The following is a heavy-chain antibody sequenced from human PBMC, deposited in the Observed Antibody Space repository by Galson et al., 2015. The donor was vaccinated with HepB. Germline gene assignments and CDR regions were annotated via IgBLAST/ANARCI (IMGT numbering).Heavy chain of an antibody. CDR1: GYTFTGYY. Sequence: SVKVSCKASGYTFTGYYMHWVRQAPGQGLEWMGWINPNSGGTNYAQKFQGWVTMTRDTSISTAYMELSRLRSDDTAVYYCARPLSSGYDYESLDYWGQGTLVTVSS. CDR3: ARPLSSGYDYESLDY. J-gene: IGHJ4*02. CDR2: INPNSGGT. V-gene: IGHV1-2*04. D-gene: IGHD5-12*01.